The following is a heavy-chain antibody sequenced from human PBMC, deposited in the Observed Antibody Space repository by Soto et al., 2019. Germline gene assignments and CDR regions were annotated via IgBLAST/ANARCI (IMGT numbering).Heavy chain of an antibody. CDR1: GFSLTSPGMC. D-gene: IGHD1-20*01. J-gene: IGHJ6*02. CDR2: IERDDDDK. Sequence: CVPTLVNPTETLTLTCTFSGFSLTSPGMCVSWIRQSPGKALEWLALIERDDDDKYYSTSLKTRLTISKDTRKNQVVLTMANMEPADTATYYCARSIRGPRRFNGMDVWGQGTTVTVS. CDR3: ARSIRGPRRFNGMDV. V-gene: IGHV2-70*13.